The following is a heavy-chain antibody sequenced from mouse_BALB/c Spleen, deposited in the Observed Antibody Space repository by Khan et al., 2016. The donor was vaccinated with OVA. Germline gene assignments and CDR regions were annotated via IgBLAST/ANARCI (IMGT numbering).Heavy chain of an antibody. V-gene: IGHV1-53*01. Sequence: QVQLQQSGAELVKPGASVRLSCKASGYTFTSYYLYWVKQRPGQGLEWIGDINPSNGDTNFNEKFKSKATLTVDKSSSTAYIHHNSLTSEDSAVYYCTRSGYGSFAYWGQGTLVTVSA. J-gene: IGHJ3*01. CDR3: TRSGYGSFAY. CDR2: INPSNGDT. D-gene: IGHD2-2*01. CDR1: GYTFTSYY.